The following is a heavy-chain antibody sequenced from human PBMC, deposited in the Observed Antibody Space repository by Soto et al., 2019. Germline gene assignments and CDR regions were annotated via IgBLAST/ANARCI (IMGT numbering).Heavy chain of an antibody. D-gene: IGHD2-21*02. V-gene: IGHV1-69*01. J-gene: IGHJ5*02. CDR2: IIPIFGTA. CDR3: ARERVVVTAPNWFDP. CDR1: GGTFSSYA. Sequence: QVQLVQSGAEVKKPGSSVKVSCKASGGTFSSYAISWVRQAPGQGLEWMGGIIPIFGTANYAQKFQGRVTITADESTSTTDMELSSLRSEDTAVYYCARERVVVTAPNWFDPWGQGTLVTVSS.